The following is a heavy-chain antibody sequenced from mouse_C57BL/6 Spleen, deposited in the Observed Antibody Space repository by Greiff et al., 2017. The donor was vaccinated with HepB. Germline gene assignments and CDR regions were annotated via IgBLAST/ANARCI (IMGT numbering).Heavy chain of an antibody. J-gene: IGHJ1*03. CDR2: IWTGGGT. V-gene: IGHV2-9-1*01. CDR3: ARMGGYYVYWYFDV. Sequence: VQLVESGPGLVAPSQSLSITCTVSGFSLTSYAISWVRQPPGKGLEWLGVIWTGGGTNYNSARKSRLSISKDNSKSQVFLKMNSLQTDDTARYYCARMGGYYVYWYFDVWGTGTTVTVSS. CDR1: GFSLTSYA. D-gene: IGHD2-3*01.